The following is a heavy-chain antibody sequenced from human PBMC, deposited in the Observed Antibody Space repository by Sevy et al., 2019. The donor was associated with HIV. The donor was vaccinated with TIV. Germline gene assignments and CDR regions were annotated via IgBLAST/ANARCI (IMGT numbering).Heavy chain of an antibody. D-gene: IGHD6-19*01. V-gene: IGHV3-30-3*01. CDR1: GFTFSSYA. CDR2: ISYDGSNK. Sequence: GGSLRLSCAASGFTFSSYAMHWVRQAPGKGLEWVAVISYDGSNKYYADSVKGRFTISRDNSKNTLYLQMNSLRAGDTAVYYCARASSGWYDYWGQGTLVTVSS. CDR3: ARASSGWYDY. J-gene: IGHJ4*02.